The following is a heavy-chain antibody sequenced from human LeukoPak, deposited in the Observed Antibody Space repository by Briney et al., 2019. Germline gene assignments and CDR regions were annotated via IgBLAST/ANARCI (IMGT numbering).Heavy chain of an antibody. CDR3: AVDQDAYSSGWYGVFDF. CDR1: GFTFSNSR. Sequence: PGGSLRLSCAASGFTFSNSRMSWVRQAPGKGLEWVANIKQDGSEKKYVDSVKGRFTISRDNAKSSLFLQMNSLRAEDTALYDCAVDQDAYSSGWYGVFDFWGQGSPVTVSS. V-gene: IGHV3-7*05. CDR2: IKQDGSEK. D-gene: IGHD6-19*01. J-gene: IGHJ4*02.